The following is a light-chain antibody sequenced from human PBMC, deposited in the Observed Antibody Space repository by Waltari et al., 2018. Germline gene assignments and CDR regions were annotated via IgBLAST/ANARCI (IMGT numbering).Light chain of an antibody. CDR1: QSIRDY. CDR3: QQRSNWPLT. Sequence: IVLTQSPATLSFSPVARAPTSCTASQSIRDYLAWYQHKPGQAPRLLIYDASSRATGIPARFSGSASGTDFTLTISSLEPEDFAVYYCQQRSNWPLTFGGGTKVEIK. CDR2: DAS. J-gene: IGKJ4*01. V-gene: IGKV3-11*01.